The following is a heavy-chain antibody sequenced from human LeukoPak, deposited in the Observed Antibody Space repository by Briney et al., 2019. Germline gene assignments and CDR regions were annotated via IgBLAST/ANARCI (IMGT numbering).Heavy chain of an antibody. CDR3: ARGLGEAAAGDFYYFDS. Sequence: SETLSLTCAVYSGSFTGYYWSWIRQPPGKGLEWIGEINHSESTNYNPSLKSRVTISVDTSKNQFSLKLSSVTAADTAVYYCARGLGEAAAGDFYYFDSWGQGTLVTVSS. D-gene: IGHD6-13*01. CDR1: SGSFTGYY. J-gene: IGHJ4*02. CDR2: INHSEST. V-gene: IGHV4-34*01.